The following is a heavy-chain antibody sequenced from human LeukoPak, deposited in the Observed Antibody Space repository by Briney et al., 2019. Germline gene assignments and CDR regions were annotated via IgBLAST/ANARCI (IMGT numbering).Heavy chain of an antibody. Sequence: SETLSLTCTVSGVSISSSNSYWGWIRQPPGKGLEWIGSIYYSGNTYYNASLKSQVSISIDTSKNQFSLRLTSVTAADTAVYYCAREAKLLYAFDIWGQGTMVTVSS. CDR2: IYYSGNT. D-gene: IGHD3-10*01. J-gene: IGHJ3*02. V-gene: IGHV4-39*02. CDR1: GVSISSSNSY. CDR3: AREAKLLYAFDI.